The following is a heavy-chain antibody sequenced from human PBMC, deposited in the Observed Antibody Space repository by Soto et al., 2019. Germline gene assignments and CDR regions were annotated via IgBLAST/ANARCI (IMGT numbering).Heavy chain of an antibody. CDR2: IYYSGST. V-gene: IGHV4-59*01. Sequence: PSETLSLTCTVSGGSISSYDWSWIRQPPGKGLEWIGYIYYSGSTNYNPSLKSRVTISVDTSKNQFSLKLSSVTAADTAVYYCARDRGPFGYSSSHDAFDIWGQGTMVTVSS. CDR1: GGSISSYD. D-gene: IGHD6-6*01. J-gene: IGHJ3*02. CDR3: ARDRGPFGYSSSHDAFDI.